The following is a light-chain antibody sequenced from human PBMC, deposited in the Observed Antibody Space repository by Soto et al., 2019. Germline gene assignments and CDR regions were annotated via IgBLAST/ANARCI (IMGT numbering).Light chain of an antibody. J-gene: IGLJ1*01. CDR3: FSYTTSSAPYV. CDR1: TSDVGGYNY. V-gene: IGLV2-14*01. Sequence: QSVLTQPASVSGSPGQSITISCTGTTSDVGGYNYVSWYQQHPGKVPKLMIYEVSNRPSGVSNRFSGSKSGNTASLTISGLQAEDEAAYYCFSYTTSSAPYVFGTGTKVTV. CDR2: EVS.